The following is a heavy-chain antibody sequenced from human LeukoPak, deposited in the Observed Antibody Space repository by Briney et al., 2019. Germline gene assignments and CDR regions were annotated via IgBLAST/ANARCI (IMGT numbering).Heavy chain of an antibody. J-gene: IGHJ4*02. CDR3: TKDQRGYGRIVDY. CDR2: ISGSGSST. D-gene: IGHD6-25*01. V-gene: IGHV3-23*01. Sequence: GGSLRLSCAASGFTFSYYAISWVRQAPGKGLEWVSSISGSGSSTYYADSVKGRFTISRDNSKNTLYLQMNSLRAEDTAVYYCTKDQRGYGRIVDYWGQGTLVTISS. CDR1: GFTFSYYA.